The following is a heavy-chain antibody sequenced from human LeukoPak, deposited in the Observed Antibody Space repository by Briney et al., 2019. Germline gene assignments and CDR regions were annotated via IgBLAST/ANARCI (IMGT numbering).Heavy chain of an antibody. CDR1: GGSLSGYY. V-gene: IGHV4-34*01. Sequence: SETLSPTCVVYGGSLSGYYWSWIRQPPGKGLEWIGEINHSGTTTYNPSLESRVTISVDTSKNQFSLKLTSVTAADTAVYYCARVQAGVGPGHWGQGTLVTVSS. D-gene: IGHD1-26*01. CDR2: INHSGTT. J-gene: IGHJ4*02. CDR3: ARVQAGVGPGH.